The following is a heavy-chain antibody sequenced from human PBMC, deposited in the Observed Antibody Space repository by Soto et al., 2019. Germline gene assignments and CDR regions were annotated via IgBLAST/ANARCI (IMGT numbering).Heavy chain of an antibody. D-gene: IGHD6-13*01. J-gene: IGHJ5*02. Sequence: GGSLRLSCAASGFTFSSYAMHWFRQAPGKGLEWVAVISYDGSNKYYADSVKGRFTISRDNSKNTLYLQMNSLRAEDKAVYYRARGPATWQQLAGGGWFDPWGQGTLVTVSS. V-gene: IGHV3-30-3*01. CDR1: GFTFSSYA. CDR2: ISYDGSNK. CDR3: ARGPATWQQLAGGGWFDP.